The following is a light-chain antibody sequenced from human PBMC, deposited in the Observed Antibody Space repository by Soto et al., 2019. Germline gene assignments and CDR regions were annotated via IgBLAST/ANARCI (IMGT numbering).Light chain of an antibody. V-gene: IGLV1-51*01. CDR2: DNN. J-gene: IGLJ7*01. CDR1: RSNIENNY. CDR3: GTWDSSLSAWV. Sequence: QSVLTQPPSVSAAPGQKVTISCSGSRSNIENNYVSWYQQLPGTAPKLLIYDNNKRPSGIPDRFSGSKSGASATLGITGLQSGDEADYYCGTWDSSLSAWVFGGGTQLTVL.